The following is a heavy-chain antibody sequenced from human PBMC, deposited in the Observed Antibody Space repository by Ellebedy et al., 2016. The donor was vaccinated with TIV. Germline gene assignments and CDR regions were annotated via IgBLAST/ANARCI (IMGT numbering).Heavy chain of an antibody. CDR2: INPNSGGT. D-gene: IGHD3-22*01. J-gene: IGHJ5*02. V-gene: IGHV1-2*02. CDR3: ARAIEGGMIAP. Sequence: ASVKVSXXASGYTFTGYYMHWVRQAPGQGLEWMGWINPNSGGTNYAQKFQGRVTMTRDTSISTAYMELSRLRSDDTAVYYCARAIEGGMIAPWGQGTLVTVSS. CDR1: GYTFTGYY.